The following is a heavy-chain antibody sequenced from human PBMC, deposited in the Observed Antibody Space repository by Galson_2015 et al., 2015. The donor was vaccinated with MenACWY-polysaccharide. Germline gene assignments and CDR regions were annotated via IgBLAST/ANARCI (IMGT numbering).Heavy chain of an antibody. Sequence: SLRLSCAASGFTFSTEAMNWVRQAPGKGLEWVSLISGSGDSTYYGNSVRGRFTISRDNSKNTQYLQMNSLRADDTAVYYCARTPSGAYY. CDR2: ISGSGDST. D-gene: IGHD1-26*01. J-gene: IGHJ6*03. CDR1: GFTFSTEA. V-gene: IGHV3-23*01. CDR3: ARTPSGAYY.